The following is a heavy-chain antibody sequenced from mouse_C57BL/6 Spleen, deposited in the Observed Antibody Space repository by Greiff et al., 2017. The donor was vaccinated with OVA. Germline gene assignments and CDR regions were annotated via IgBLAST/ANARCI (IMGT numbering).Heavy chain of an antibody. CDR3: ARRGIYDGYLYYFDY. CDR1: GYTFTSYW. V-gene: IGHV1-55*01. D-gene: IGHD2-3*01. CDR2: IYPGSGST. Sequence: VQLQQPGAELVKPGASVKMSCKASGYTFTSYWITWVKQRPGQGLEWIGDIYPGSGSTNYNEKFKSQATLTVDTSSSTAYMQLSSLTSEDSAVYYCARRGIYDGYLYYFDYWGQGTTLTVSS. J-gene: IGHJ2*01.